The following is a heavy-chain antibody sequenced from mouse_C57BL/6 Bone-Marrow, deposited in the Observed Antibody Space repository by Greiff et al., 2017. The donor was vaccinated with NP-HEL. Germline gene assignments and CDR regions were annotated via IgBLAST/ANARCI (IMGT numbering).Heavy chain of an antibody. J-gene: IGHJ2*01. CDR3: ARHTIYYYGSSYEHYFDY. V-gene: IGHV5-12*01. D-gene: IGHD1-1*01. Sequence: EVQGVESGGGLVQPGGSLKLSCAASGFTFSDYYMYWVRQTPEKRLEWVAYISNGGGSTYYPDTVKGRFTISRDNAKNTLYLQMSRLKSEDTAMYYCARHTIYYYGSSYEHYFDYWGQGTTLTVSS. CDR2: ISNGGGST. CDR1: GFTFSDYY.